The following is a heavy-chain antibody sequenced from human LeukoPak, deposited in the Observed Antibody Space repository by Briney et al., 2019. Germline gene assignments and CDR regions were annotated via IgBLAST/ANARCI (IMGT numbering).Heavy chain of an antibody. CDR1: GGSSSSSRYY. Sequence: SETLSLTCTVSGGSSSSSRYYWGWIRQPPGKGLEWIGYIYYSGSTNYNPSLKSRVTISVDTSKNQFSLKLSSVTAADTAVYYCARGSGIAVAGTGLDWGQGTLVTVSS. CDR3: ARGSGIAVAGTGLD. J-gene: IGHJ4*02. V-gene: IGHV4-61*05. D-gene: IGHD6-19*01. CDR2: IYYSGST.